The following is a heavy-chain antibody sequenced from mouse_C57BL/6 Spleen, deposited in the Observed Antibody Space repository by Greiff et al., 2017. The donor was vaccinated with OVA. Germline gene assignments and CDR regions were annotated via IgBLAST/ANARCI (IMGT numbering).Heavy chain of an antibody. CDR2: IDPSDSYT. J-gene: IGHJ3*01. D-gene: IGHD4-1*01. Sequence: QVHVKQPGAELVMPGASVKLSCKASGYTFTSYWMHWVKQRPGQGLEWIGEIDPSDSYTNYNQKFKGKSTLTVDKSSSTAYMQLSSLTSEDSAVYYCARGLEFAYWGQGTLVTVSA. CDR1: GYTFTSYW. CDR3: ARGLEFAY. V-gene: IGHV1-69*01.